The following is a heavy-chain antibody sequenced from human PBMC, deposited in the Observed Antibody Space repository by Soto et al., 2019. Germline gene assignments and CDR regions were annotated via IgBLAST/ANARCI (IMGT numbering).Heavy chain of an antibody. CDR1: GYSFTGYG. D-gene: IGHD2-15*01. V-gene: IGHV1-18*01. Sequence: QVQLVQSGSEVMQPRASVKVSCRASGYSFTGYGISWVRQAPGHGLEWMGWISTYNGDTQYAQKLQGRVTMTRDTSTNTAYRELGSLRSDDTAGYFCGRSRWLRYFGIWGQGTMVTVSS. J-gene: IGHJ3*02. CDR3: GRSRWLRYFGI. CDR2: ISTYNGDT.